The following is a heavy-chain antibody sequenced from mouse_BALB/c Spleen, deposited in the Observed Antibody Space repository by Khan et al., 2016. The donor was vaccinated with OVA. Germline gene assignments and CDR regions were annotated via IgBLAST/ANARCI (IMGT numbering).Heavy chain of an antibody. CDR1: GYSITSDYA. Sequence: LEESGPGLVKPSQSLSLTCTVTGYSITSDYAWNWIRQFPGNKLEWMGYISYSGSTSYKPSLKSRISFTRDHSTNQFFLQLNSVTTEDTATYYCARSIMANWGQGTTLTVSS. J-gene: IGHJ2*01. V-gene: IGHV3-2*02. CDR2: ISYSGST. CDR3: ARSIMAN.